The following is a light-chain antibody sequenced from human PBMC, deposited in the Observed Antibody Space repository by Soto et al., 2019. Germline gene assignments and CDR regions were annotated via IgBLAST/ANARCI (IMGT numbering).Light chain of an antibody. J-gene: IGKJ1*01. CDR2: GAS. CDR1: QSVSSN. CDR3: QQYNNWPPWT. Sequence: EIVMTQSRATLSVSPGGRATLSCRASQSVSSNLAWYQQKPGQAPRLLIYGASTRATGIPARFSGSGSGTEFTLTISSLQYEDFAVYYCQQYNNWPPWTFGQGTKVDIK. V-gene: IGKV3-15*01.